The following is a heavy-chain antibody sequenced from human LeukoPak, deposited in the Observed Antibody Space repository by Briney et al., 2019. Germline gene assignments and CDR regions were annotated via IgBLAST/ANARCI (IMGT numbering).Heavy chain of an antibody. D-gene: IGHD1-26*01. J-gene: IGHJ4*02. CDR1: GFTFSSYG. CDR2: IRYDGSNK. CDR3: AKDLGWELLVFDY. Sequence: PGGSLRLSCAASGFTFSSYGIRWVRQAPGKGLEWVAFIRYDGSNKYYADSVKGRFTISRDNSKNTLYLQMNSLRAEDTAVYYCAKDLGWELLVFDYWGQGTLVTVSS. V-gene: IGHV3-30*02.